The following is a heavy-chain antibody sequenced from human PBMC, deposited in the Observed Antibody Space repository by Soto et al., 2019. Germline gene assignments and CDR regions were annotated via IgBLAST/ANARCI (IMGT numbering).Heavy chain of an antibody. CDR2: VSYDGSSE. CDR3: AKAGYCTRGNCYDYYRYGMDV. D-gene: IGHD3-10*01. Sequence: VQMEESGGGVVQPGRSLRLTCAVSGFTFSDYGMHWVRQAPRKGLEWVAVVSYDGSSEFYADSVKGRFIISRDNSKNTLHLQMNSLRPEDTAVYYCAKAGYCTRGNCYDYYRYGMDVWGQGTAVTVSS. J-gene: IGHJ6*02. V-gene: IGHV3-30*18. CDR1: GFTFSDYG.